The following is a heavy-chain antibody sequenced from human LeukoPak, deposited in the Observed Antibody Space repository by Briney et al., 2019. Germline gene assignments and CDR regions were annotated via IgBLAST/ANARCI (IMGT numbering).Heavy chain of an antibody. D-gene: IGHD2-21*02. CDR2: IGTYSDYI. J-gene: IGHJ6*03. V-gene: IGHV3-21*01. Sequence: PGGSLRLSCAVSGFTFNSYSMNWVRQAPGKGLEWVSYIGTYSDYIYYADSVKGRFTISRDNAKDSLYLQMNSLRAEDTAVYYCARGDLMGGYYYYYMDVWGKGTTVIVSS. CDR3: ARGDLMGGYYYYYMDV. CDR1: GFTFNSYS.